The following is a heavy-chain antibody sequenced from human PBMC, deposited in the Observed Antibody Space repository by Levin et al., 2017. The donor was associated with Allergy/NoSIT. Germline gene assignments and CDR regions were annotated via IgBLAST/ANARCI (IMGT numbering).Heavy chain of an antibody. Sequence: SQTLSLTCTVSGGSISSYYWSWIRQPPGKGLEWIGYIYYSGSTNYNPSLKSRVTISVDTSKNQFSLKLSSVTAADTAVYYCARRRAPNAFDIWGQGTMVTVSS. CDR1: GGSISSYY. V-gene: IGHV4-59*08. CDR2: IYYSGST. J-gene: IGHJ3*02. CDR3: ARRRAPNAFDI.